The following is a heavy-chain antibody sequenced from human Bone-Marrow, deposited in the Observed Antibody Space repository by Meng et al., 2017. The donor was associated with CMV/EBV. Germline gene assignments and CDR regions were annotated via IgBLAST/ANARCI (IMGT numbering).Heavy chain of an antibody. V-gene: IGHV4-61*01. CDR1: GGSVSSGSYY. CDR3: ARADSYYSYGLDI. CDR2: IYYSGST. Sequence: SETLSLTCTVSGGSVSSGSYYWSWIRQPPGKGLEWIGYIYYSGSTNYNPSLKSRVTISVDTSKNQFSLKLSSVTAADTAVYYCARADSYYSYGLDIWGQGNLVTVSS. J-gene: IGHJ4*02. D-gene: IGHD5-18*01.